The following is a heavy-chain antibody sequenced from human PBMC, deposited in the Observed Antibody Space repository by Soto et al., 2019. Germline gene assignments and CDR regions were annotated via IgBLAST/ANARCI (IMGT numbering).Heavy chain of an antibody. Sequence: GASVKVSCKASGGTFSSYAISWVRQAPGQGLEWMGGIIPIFGTANYAQKFQGRVTITADESTSTAYMELSSLRSEDTAVYYCARVRDYDILAGSYYFDYWGQGTLVTVSS. CDR1: GGTFSSYA. CDR3: ARVRDYDILAGSYYFDY. CDR2: IIPIFGTA. J-gene: IGHJ4*02. D-gene: IGHD3-9*01. V-gene: IGHV1-69*13.